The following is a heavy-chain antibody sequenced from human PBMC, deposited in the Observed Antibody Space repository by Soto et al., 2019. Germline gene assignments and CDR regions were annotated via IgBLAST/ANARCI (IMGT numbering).Heavy chain of an antibody. CDR3: ARSIVVVTALDY. J-gene: IGHJ4*02. V-gene: IGHV1-3*01. CDR1: GGTFTSYA. CDR2: INAGNGNT. Sequence: ASVKVSCKASGGTFTSYAMHWVRQAPGQRLEWMGWINAGNGNTKYSQKFQGRVTITRDTSASTAYMELSSLRSEDTAVYYCARSIVVVTALDYWGQGTLVTVSS. D-gene: IGHD2-21*02.